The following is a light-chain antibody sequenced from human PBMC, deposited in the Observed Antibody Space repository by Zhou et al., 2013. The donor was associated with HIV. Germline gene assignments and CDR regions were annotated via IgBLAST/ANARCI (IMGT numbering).Light chain of an antibody. CDR3: QQSHSTPRT. Sequence: IQMTQSPSSLSASIGDRVTITCRASQNVRIYLNWYQQKPGKAPSLLIYGVSNLQSGVPSRFSGSGSGTHFTLTINSLQPEDFATYYCQQSHSTPRTFGQGTKLEIK. V-gene: IGKV1-39*01. CDR2: GVS. J-gene: IGKJ2*01. CDR1: QNVRIY.